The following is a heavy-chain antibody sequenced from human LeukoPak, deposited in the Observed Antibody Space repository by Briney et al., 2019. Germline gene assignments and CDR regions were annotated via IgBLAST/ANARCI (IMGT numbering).Heavy chain of an antibody. CDR1: GFTFSSYW. J-gene: IGHJ4*02. V-gene: IGHV3-7*01. Sequence: GGSLRLSCAASGFTFSSYWMSWVRQAPGKGLEWVANIKQDGSEKYYVDSVKGRFTISRDNAKNSLYLQMNSLRAEDTAVYYCAKAPANYVDTAMGTFDYWGQGTLVTVSS. CDR3: AKAPANYVDTAMGTFDY. CDR2: IKQDGSEK. D-gene: IGHD5-18*01.